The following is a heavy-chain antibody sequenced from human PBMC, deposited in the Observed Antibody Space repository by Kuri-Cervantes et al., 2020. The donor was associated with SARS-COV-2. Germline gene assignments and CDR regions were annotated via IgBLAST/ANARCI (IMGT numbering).Heavy chain of an antibody. D-gene: IGHD1-26*01. CDR2: IYTSGST. CDR3: ARERANGTVDY. Sequence: SETLSLTCTVSGGSISSGSYYWSWIRQPAGKGLEWIGYIYTSGSTNYNPSLKSRVTIPVDTSKNQFSLKLSSVTAADTAVYYCARERANGTVDYWGQGTLVTVSS. J-gene: IGHJ4*02. V-gene: IGHV4-61*09. CDR1: GGSISSGSYY.